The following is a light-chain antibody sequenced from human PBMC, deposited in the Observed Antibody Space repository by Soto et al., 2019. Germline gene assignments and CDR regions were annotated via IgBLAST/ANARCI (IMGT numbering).Light chain of an antibody. CDR1: QSVGTN. Sequence: IVMTQSPATLSVSPGESATLSCRASQSVGTNLAWYQQTPGQAPRVLIHSASTRATGIPARFSGSGSDTEVILTISGRQSEDFAIYYCQQYNNWPPYSFGQGTKLENK. V-gene: IGKV3-15*01. CDR2: SAS. J-gene: IGKJ2*01. CDR3: QQYNNWPPYS.